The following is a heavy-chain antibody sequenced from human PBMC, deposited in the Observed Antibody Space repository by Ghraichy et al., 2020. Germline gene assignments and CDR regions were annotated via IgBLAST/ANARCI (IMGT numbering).Heavy chain of an antibody. CDR2: IFYRGST. CDR3: ARHAKYGVATSYSYYPMDV. J-gene: IGHJ6*02. D-gene: IGHD2-15*01. V-gene: IGHV4-59*01. CDR1: GDSISSYY. Sequence: SETLSLTCTVSGDSISSYYWSWIRLPPGKGLEWIGYIFYRGSTNYNPSLKRRLTLSLDTSRNQFSLKLSSVTAADPAVYYCARHAKYGVATSYSYYPMDVWGQGTTVTVSS.